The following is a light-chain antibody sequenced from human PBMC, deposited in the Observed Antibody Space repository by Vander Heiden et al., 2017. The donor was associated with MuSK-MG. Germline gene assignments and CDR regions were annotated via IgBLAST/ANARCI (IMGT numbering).Light chain of an antibody. V-gene: IGLV2-14*03. CDR2: DVS. CDR1: SSDVGGYNY. J-gene: IGLJ2*01. CDR3: SSYTSSSTEV. Sequence: QSALTQPASVSGSPGQSITISCTGTSSDVGGYNYVSWYQQHPGKAPKRMMYDVSNRPSGVSNRFSGSKSGNTASLTISGLQAEDEADDYCSSYTSSSTEVFGGGTKLTVL.